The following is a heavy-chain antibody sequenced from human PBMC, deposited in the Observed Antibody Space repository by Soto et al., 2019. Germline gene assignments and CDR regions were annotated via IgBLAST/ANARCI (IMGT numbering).Heavy chain of an antibody. Sequence: QVQLVQSGAEVQKPGSSVKVSCKASGGTFSSYAISWVRQAPGQGLEWMGGIIPIFGTANYAQKFQGRVTITADESTSTAYMELSSLRSEDTAVYYCARGIHVDTAMVTNYYYYYGMDVWGQGTTVTVSS. CDR3: ARGIHVDTAMVTNYYYYYGMDV. J-gene: IGHJ6*02. V-gene: IGHV1-69*01. CDR2: IIPIFGTA. CDR1: GGTFSSYA. D-gene: IGHD5-18*01.